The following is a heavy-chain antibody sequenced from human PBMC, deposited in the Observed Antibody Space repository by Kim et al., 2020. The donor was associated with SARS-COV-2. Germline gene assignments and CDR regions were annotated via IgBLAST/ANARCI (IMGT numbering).Heavy chain of an antibody. V-gene: IGHV4-34*01. Sequence: SETLSLTCAVYGGSFSGYYWSWIRQPPGKGLEWIGEINHSGSTNYNPSLKSRVTISVDTSKNQFSLKLSSVTAADTAVYYCARGPWYSSSWYYFLDYWGQGTLVTVSS. CDR3: ARGPWYSSSWYYFLDY. J-gene: IGHJ4*02. CDR2: INHSGST. D-gene: IGHD6-13*01. CDR1: GGSFSGYY.